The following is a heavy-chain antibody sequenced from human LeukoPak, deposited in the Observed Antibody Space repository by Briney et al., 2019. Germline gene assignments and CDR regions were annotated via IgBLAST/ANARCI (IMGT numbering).Heavy chain of an antibody. CDR1: GYTFTSYG. J-gene: IGHJ6*03. CDR3: ASCYDFWSGYSPNYYMDV. D-gene: IGHD3-3*01. Sequence: ASVKVSCKASGYTFTSYGISWVRQAPGQGLEWMGWISAYNGNTNYAQKLQGRVTMTTDTSTSTAYMELRSLRSDDTAVYYCASCYDFWSGYSPNYYMDVWGKGTMVTVSS. V-gene: IGHV1-18*01. CDR2: ISAYNGNT.